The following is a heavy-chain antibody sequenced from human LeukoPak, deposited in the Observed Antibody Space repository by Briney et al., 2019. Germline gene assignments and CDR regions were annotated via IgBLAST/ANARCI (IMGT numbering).Heavy chain of an antibody. Sequence: GGSLRLSCAASGFTFSSYSMNWVRQAPGKGLEWVPYISSSSSTIYYADSVKGRFTISRDNAKNSLYLQMNSLRAEDTAVYYCARDMGELLYYYYYYMDVWGKETTVTVSS. J-gene: IGHJ6*03. V-gene: IGHV3-48*01. CDR1: GFTFSSYS. D-gene: IGHD1-26*01. CDR2: ISSSSSTI. CDR3: ARDMGELLYYYYYYMDV.